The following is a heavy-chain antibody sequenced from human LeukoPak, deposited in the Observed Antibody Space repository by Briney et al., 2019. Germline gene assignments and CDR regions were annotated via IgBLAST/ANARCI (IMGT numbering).Heavy chain of an antibody. V-gene: IGHV3-53*01. CDR2: MYTGGST. CDR3: AREVTMVRGIGRQYYFDY. D-gene: IGHD3-10*01. Sequence: PGGSLRLSCAASGFTVSSNYMSWVRQAPGKGLEWVSLMYTGGSTYYADSVKGRFTISRDNSKNTLYLQMNSLRAEDTAVYYCAREVTMVRGIGRQYYFDYWGQGTLVTVSS. CDR1: GFTVSSNY. J-gene: IGHJ4*02.